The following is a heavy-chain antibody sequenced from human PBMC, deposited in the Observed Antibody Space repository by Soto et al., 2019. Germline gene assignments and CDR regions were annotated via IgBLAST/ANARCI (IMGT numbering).Heavy chain of an antibody. CDR2: MNPNSGNT. CDR1: GYTFTIYD. CDR3: TRGQEYNWNDVPPFDY. Sequence: SVKVSCKASGYTFTIYDIDWVRQATGQGLEWMGWMNPNSGNTAYAQKFQGRVTMTRNTSISTAYMELSSLRSEDTAVYYCTRGQEYNWNDVPPFDYWGQGTLVTVSS. D-gene: IGHD1-1*01. V-gene: IGHV1-8*01. J-gene: IGHJ4*02.